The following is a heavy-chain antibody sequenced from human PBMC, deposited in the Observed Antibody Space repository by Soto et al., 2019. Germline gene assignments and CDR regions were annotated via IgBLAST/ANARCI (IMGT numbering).Heavy chain of an antibody. D-gene: IGHD1-1*01. CDR1: GGSISSGGYY. V-gene: IGHV4-31*03. CDR3: ARGRWNHGGPFDY. J-gene: IGHJ4*02. CDR2: IYYSGST. Sequence: SETLSLTCTVSGGSISSGGYYWSWIRQHPGKGLEWIGYIYYSGSTYYNPSLKSRVTISVDTSKNQFSLKLSSVTAADTAVYYCARGRWNHGGPFDYWGQGTLVTVSS.